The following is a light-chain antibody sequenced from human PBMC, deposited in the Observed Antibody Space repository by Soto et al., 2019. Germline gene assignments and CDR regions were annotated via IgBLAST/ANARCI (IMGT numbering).Light chain of an antibody. CDR3: QQYESLPAII. J-gene: IGKJ3*01. CDR2: GAS. V-gene: IGKV1-33*01. Sequence: DIQMTQSPSSLSASVGDRVTITCQASQDIANSLNWYQQEPGKPPKLLIYGASTLETGVPSTFSGRGSGTHFTFTISSLRAEDVAPYYCQQYESLPAIIFGPGTKVDI. CDR1: QDIANS.